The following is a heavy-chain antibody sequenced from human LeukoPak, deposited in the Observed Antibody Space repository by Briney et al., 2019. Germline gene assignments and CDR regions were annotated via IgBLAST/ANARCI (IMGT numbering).Heavy chain of an antibody. D-gene: IGHD4-4*01. CDR2: ISYDGSNK. CDR1: GFTFSSYA. CDR3: ARDLDYTGFDY. J-gene: IGHJ4*02. Sequence: GGSLRLSCAASGFTFSSYAMHWVRQAPGKGLEWVAVISYDGSNKYCADSVKGRFTISRDNSKNTLYLQMNSLRAEDTAVYYCARDLDYTGFDYWGQGTLVTVSS. V-gene: IGHV3-30-3*01.